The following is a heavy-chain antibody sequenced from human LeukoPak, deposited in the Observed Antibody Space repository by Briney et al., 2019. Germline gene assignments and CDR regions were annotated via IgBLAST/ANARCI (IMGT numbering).Heavy chain of an antibody. D-gene: IGHD2-21*02. V-gene: IGHV3-33*06. Sequence: GGSLRLSCTASGFTFGDYTMSWVRQAPGKGLEWVAVIWYDGSNKYYADSVKGRSTISRDNSKNTLYLQMNSLRAEDTAVYYCAKGNCGGDCYSQSHYYYYYMDVWGKGTTVTVSS. CDR3: AKGNCGGDCYSQSHYYYYYMDV. CDR1: GFTFGDYT. J-gene: IGHJ6*03. CDR2: IWYDGSNK.